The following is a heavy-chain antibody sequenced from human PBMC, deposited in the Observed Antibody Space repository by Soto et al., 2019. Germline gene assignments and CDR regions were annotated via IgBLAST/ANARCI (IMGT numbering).Heavy chain of an antibody. CDR2: ISGSDDST. D-gene: IGHD6-6*01. Sequence: GGSLRLSCAASGFTFSSYAMSWVRQAPGKGLEWVSVISGSDDSTYYADNVKGRFTISRDNSKNTLYLQMNSLRAEDTAVYYCAKRSSSSTFYYWGQGTLFTVSS. CDR1: GFTFSSYA. V-gene: IGHV3-23*01. CDR3: AKRSSSSTFYY. J-gene: IGHJ4*02.